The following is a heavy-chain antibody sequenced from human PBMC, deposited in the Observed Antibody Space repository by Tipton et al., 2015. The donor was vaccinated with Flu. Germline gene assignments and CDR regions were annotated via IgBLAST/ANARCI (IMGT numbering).Heavy chain of an antibody. Sequence: SLRLSCAASGFTFTTFGMHWVRQAPGKGLEWVSFIWYDGTKTYYADAVKGRFTVFRDDSGNTLYLQMNSLTVEDTAVYFCARDGPEWNYFAYMDVWGKGTTVTVS. J-gene: IGHJ6*03. CDR2: IWYDGTKT. CDR3: ARDGPEWNYFAYMDV. CDR1: GFTFTTFG. V-gene: IGHV3-33*01. D-gene: IGHD3-3*01.